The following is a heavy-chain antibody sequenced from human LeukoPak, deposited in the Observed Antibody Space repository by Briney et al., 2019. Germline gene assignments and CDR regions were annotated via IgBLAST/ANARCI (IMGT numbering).Heavy chain of an antibody. CDR1: GGSISSGGYS. CDR3: ARVRYFDWLDYGMDV. D-gene: IGHD3-9*01. V-gene: IGHV4-30-2*01. CDR2: IYHSGST. Sequence: SQTLSLTCAVSGGSISSGGYSWSWIRQPPGKGLEWIGYIYHSGSTYYNPSLKSRVTISVDRPKNQFSLKLSSVTAADTAVYYCARVRYFDWLDYGMDVWGQGTTVTVSS. J-gene: IGHJ6*02.